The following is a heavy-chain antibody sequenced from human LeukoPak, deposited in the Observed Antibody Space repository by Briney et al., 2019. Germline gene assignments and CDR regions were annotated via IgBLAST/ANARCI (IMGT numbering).Heavy chain of an antibody. J-gene: IGHJ6*02. CDR1: GFTFSSYA. CDR3: ARALRGYSGYGHYYGMDV. D-gene: IGHD5-12*01. V-gene: IGHV3-48*04. Sequence: RTGGSLRLSCAASGFTFSSYAMSWVRQAPGKGLEWVSYISSSGSTIYYADSVKGRFTISRDNAKNSLYLQMNSLRAEDTAVYYCARALRGYSGYGHYYGMDVWGQGTTVTVSS. CDR2: ISSSGSTI.